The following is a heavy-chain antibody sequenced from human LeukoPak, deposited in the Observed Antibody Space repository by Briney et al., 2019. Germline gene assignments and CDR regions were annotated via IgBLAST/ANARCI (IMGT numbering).Heavy chain of an antibody. D-gene: IGHD3-16*01. CDR3: ARVGSVDV. CDR2: IYSGGST. V-gene: IGHV3-53*01. CDR1: GFTFSSYA. Sequence: GGSLRLSCAASGFTFSSYAMSWVRQAPGKGLEWVSVIYSGGSTYYADSVKGRFTISRDNSKNTLYLQMNSLRAEDTAVYYCARVGSVDVWGKGTTVTISS. J-gene: IGHJ6*04.